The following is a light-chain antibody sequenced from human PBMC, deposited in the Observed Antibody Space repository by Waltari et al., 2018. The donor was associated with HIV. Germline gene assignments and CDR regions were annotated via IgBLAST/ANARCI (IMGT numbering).Light chain of an antibody. CDR2: KAS. CDR3: QQYNSYST. V-gene: IGKV1-5*03. Sequence: DIQMTQSPSPLSASVGDRVTITCRASQSISAWLAWYQQKPGKAPKLLIHKASSLQSGVPSRFSGSGSGTEFTLTISSLQPDDFATYYCQQYNSYSTFGQGTKLEIK. CDR1: QSISAW. J-gene: IGKJ2*01.